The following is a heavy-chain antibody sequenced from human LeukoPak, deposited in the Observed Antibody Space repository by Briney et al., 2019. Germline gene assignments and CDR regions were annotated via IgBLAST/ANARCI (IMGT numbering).Heavy chain of an antibody. CDR1: GGSISGYY. CDR3: ARAGPGYCSGSSCFDY. CDR2: IYYSGST. Sequence: SETLSLTCTVSGGSISGYYWSWIRRPPGKGLEWIGYIYYSGSTNYNPSHKSRVTISLDTSKNQFSPKLSSVTAADTAVYYCARAGPGYCSGSSCFDYWGQGTLVTVSS. J-gene: IGHJ4*02. D-gene: IGHD2-15*01. V-gene: IGHV4-59*01.